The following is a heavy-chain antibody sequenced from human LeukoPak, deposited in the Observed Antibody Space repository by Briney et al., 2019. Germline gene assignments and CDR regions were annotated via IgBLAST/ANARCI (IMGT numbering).Heavy chain of an antibody. V-gene: IGHV6-1*01. CDR3: ARSRGDYFDY. J-gene: IGHJ4*02. CDR1: GDTVTSNCAA. CDR2: TYARSKWYN. Sequence: SQTLSLTCAISGDTVTSNCAAWNWISQSPSRGFKGLGRTYARSKWYNDYAVSVNSRIATNPDTSQIQFSLQLNSVTPEDTAVYYCARSRGDYFDYWGQGTLVTVSS. D-gene: IGHD3-10*01.